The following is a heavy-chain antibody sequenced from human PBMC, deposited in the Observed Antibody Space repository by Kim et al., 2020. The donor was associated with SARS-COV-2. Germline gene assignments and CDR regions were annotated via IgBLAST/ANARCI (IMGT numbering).Heavy chain of an antibody. Sequence: GGSLRLSCAASGFSFSSYGMHWVRQAPGKGLEWVAFISYDGSDKFYADSVKGRFTISRDNSNNTLSLQTNSLRAEDTAVFYCARGPVDPKDGWYFDVWGRCTLLTVSA. D-gene: IGHD5-12*01. CDR2: ISYDGSDK. J-gene: IGHJ2*01. V-gene: IGHV3-33*01. CDR3: ARGPVDPKDGWYFDV. CDR1: GFSFSSYG.